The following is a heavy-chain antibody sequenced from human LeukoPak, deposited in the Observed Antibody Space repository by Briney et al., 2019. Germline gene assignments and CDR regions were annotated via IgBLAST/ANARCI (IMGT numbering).Heavy chain of an antibody. Sequence: PGGSLRLSCAASGFTFDDYGMSWVRQAPGKGLEWVSGISGSGGSTYYADSVKGRFTISRDNSKNTLYLQMYSLRAEDTAVYYCAKIPYGDYVLDYYYYMDVWGKGTTVTISS. CDR1: GFTFDDYG. CDR3: AKIPYGDYVLDYYYYMDV. V-gene: IGHV3-23*01. J-gene: IGHJ6*03. D-gene: IGHD4-17*01. CDR2: ISGSGGST.